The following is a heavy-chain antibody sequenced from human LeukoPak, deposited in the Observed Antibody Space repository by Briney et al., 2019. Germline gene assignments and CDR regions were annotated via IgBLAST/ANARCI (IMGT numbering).Heavy chain of an antibody. CDR1: GGSISSYY. CDR3: ARHVTVTYDAFDL. Sequence: SETLSLTCTVSGGSISSYYWSWIRQPPGKGLEWIGYIYYSGSINYNPSLKSRVTISVDTSKNQFSLKLSSVTAADTAVYYCARHVTVTYDAFDLWGQGTMVTVSS. D-gene: IGHD4-11*01. CDR2: IYYSGSI. V-gene: IGHV4-59*01. J-gene: IGHJ3*01.